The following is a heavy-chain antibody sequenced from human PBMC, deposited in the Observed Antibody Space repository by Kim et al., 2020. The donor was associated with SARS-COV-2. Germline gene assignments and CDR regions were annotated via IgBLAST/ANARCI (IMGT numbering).Heavy chain of an antibody. CDR3: ARLYYYDSSGYPSFDY. Sequence: SETLSLTCTVSGGSISSYYWSWIRQPPGKGLEWIGYIYYSGSTNYNPSLKSRVTISVDTSKNQFSLKLSSVTAADTAVYYCARLYYYDSSGYPSFDYWGQAALATFSS. CDR2: IYYSGST. D-gene: IGHD3-22*01. CDR1: GGSISSYY. J-gene: IGHJ4*02. V-gene: IGHV4-59*08.